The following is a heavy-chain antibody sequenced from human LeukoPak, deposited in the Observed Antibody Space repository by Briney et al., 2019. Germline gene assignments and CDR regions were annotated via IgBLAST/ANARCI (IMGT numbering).Heavy chain of an antibody. CDR3: ARASSESGYFDWLFAYFDY. Sequence: GGSLRLSCAASGFTFSDYYMSWIRQAPGKGLEWVSYISSSSSYTKYADSVKGRFTISRDNAKNSLYLQMNSLRAEDTAVYYCARASSESGYFDWLFAYFDYWGQGTLVTVSS. D-gene: IGHD3-9*01. V-gene: IGHV3-11*06. J-gene: IGHJ4*02. CDR1: GFTFSDYY. CDR2: ISSSSSYT.